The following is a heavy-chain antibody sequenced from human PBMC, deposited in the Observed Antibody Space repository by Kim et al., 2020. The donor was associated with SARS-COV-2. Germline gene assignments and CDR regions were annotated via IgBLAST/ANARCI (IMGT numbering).Heavy chain of an antibody. V-gene: IGHV4-59*13. Sequence: SETLSLTCTVSGGSISSYYWSWIRQPPGKGLEWIGYIYYSGSTNYNPSLKSRVTISVDTSKNQFSLKLSSVTAADTAVYYCARSIRFGELSVNWFDPWGQGTLVTVSS. CDR2: IYYSGST. J-gene: IGHJ5*02. D-gene: IGHD3-10*01. CDR3: ARSIRFGELSVNWFDP. CDR1: GGSISSYY.